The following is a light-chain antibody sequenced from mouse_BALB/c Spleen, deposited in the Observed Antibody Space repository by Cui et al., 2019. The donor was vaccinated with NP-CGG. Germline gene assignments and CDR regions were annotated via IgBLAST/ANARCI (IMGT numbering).Light chain of an antibody. J-gene: IGLJ1*01. CDR3: ALWYSNHWV. Sequence: QAVVTQESALTTSPGETVTLTCRSSTGAVITSNYANWVQEKPDHLFTGLIGANNNRAPGVPARFSGSMIGDKAALTITGAQTEDEAIYFCALWYSNHWVFGGGTKLTVL. CDR2: ANN. V-gene: IGLV1*01. CDR1: TGAVITSNY.